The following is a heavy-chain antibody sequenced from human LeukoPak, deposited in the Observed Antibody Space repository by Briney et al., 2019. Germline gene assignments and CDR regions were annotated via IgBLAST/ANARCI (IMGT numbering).Heavy chain of an antibody. J-gene: IGHJ4*02. Sequence: PGGSLRLSCAASGFTFSNYALAWVRQAPGKGLEWVANIKQDGSEKYYVDCVKGRFTISRDNAKNSLYLQMNSLRAEDTAVYYCARRYFDYWGQGTLVTVSS. CDR2: IKQDGSEK. CDR1: GFTFSNYA. V-gene: IGHV3-7*03. CDR3: ARRYFDY.